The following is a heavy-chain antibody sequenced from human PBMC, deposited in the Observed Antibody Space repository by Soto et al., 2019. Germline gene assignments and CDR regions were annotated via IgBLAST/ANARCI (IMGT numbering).Heavy chain of an antibody. J-gene: IGHJ6*02. Sequence: ASMKAYFQTSGCTFRNHGINWERQAPGQGLEWMGWISGYNGNTNYAQTVQGRVTMTTDTSTGTVYMELRSLKSDDTAIYYCSRFIMVGGWFDPNYYHGMDVWG. V-gene: IGHV1-18*01. D-gene: IGHD6-19*01. CDR1: GCTFRNHG. CDR2: ISGYNGNT. CDR3: SRFIMVGGWFDPNYYHGMDV.